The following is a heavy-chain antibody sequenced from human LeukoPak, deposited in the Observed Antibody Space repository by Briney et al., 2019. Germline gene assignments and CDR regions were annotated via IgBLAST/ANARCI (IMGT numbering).Heavy chain of an antibody. D-gene: IGHD2-2*01. CDR2: IYHSGST. CDR3: ARGARDIVVVPSKKNYYYYYYMDV. V-gene: IGHV4-34*01. Sequence: PSETLSLTCAVYGGSFSGYYWSWIRQPPGKGLEWIGSIYHSGSTYYNPSLKSRVTISVDTSKNQFSLKLSSVTAADTAVYYCARGARDIVVVPSKKNYYYYYYMDVWGKGTTVTVSS. CDR1: GGSFSGYY. J-gene: IGHJ6*03.